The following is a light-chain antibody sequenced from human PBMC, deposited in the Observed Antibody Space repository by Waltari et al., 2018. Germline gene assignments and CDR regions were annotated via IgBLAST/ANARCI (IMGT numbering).Light chain of an antibody. J-gene: IGKJ1*01. CDR1: QRISRW. CDR2: KAP. CDR3: QQYNSYSMWT. V-gene: IGKV1-5*03. Sequence: DIEMTQSPSTVSASVGDRVPIPCRTSQRISRWLAWYQQKPGKAPKLLISKAPTLESGVPSRVSGSGSGTEFTLTISNLQVDDFAIYFCQQYNSYSMWTFGQGTKVEIK.